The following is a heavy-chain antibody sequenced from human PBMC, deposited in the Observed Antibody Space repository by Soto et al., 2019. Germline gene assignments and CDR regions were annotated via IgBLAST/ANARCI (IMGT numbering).Heavy chain of an antibody. D-gene: IGHD6-19*01. CDR1: GFSFSSHY. CDR2: INTDGRTT. V-gene: IGHV3-74*01. Sequence: EVQLVESGGGLVQPGGSLRLSCAASGFSFSSHYMHWVRQVPGKGLVWVSCINTDGRTTSYADSVKGRFTISRDNAKSTLYLQKNSLGAEDTAVYYCARGSTVSGTVYWGQGTLVTVSS. J-gene: IGHJ4*02. CDR3: ARGSTVSGTVY.